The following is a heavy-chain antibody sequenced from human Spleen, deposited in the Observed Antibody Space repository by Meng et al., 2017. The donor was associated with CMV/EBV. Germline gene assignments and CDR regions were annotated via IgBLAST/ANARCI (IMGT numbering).Heavy chain of an antibody. Sequence: ASVKVSCKASGYTFTSYYMHWVRQAPGQGLEWMGIINPRDGSTSYAQKFQGRVIMTRDTSTSTVYMELSSLRSEDTAVYYCARDGRFYGMDVWGQGTTVTVSS. J-gene: IGHJ6*02. V-gene: IGHV1-46*01. CDR2: INPRDGST. CDR1: GYTFTSYY. CDR3: ARDGRFYGMDV.